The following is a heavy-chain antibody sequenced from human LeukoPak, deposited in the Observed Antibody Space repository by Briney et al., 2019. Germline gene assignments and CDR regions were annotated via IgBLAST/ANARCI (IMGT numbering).Heavy chain of an antibody. CDR3: ARDYDSYYYYMDV. CDR2: ISSSSSYI. Sequence: GGSLRLSCTASGFTFGDYAMSWVRQAPGKGLEWVSSISSSSSYIYYADSVKGRFTISRDNAKNSLYLQMNSLRAEDTAVYYCARDYDSYYYYMDVWGKGTTVTISS. D-gene: IGHD3-9*01. V-gene: IGHV3-21*01. CDR1: GFTFGDYA. J-gene: IGHJ6*03.